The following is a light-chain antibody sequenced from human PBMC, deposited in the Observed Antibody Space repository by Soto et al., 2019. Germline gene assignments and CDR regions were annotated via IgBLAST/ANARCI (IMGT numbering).Light chain of an antibody. Sequence: EIVLTQSPGTLSLSPGERATLSCRASQSVSSSYLAWYQQKPGQAPSLLIYGASSRATGLPDTFSGSGSWTKFTLTISRLEPEYFAEYYCQQYGSAPSTCGQAAKVEIK. J-gene: IGKJ1*01. CDR1: QSVSSSY. CDR2: GAS. V-gene: IGKV3-20*01. CDR3: QQYGSAPST.